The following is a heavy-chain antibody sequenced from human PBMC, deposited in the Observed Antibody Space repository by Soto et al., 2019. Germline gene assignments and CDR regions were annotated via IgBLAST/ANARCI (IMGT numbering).Heavy chain of an antibody. J-gene: IGHJ6*03. Sequence: GGSLRLSCAASGFTFSSYGMHWVRQAPGKGLEWVAVISYDGSNKYYADSVKGRFTISRDNSKNTLYLQMNSLRAEDTAVYYCAKDQGPGFDWLPAGYMDVWGKGTTVTVSS. D-gene: IGHD3-9*01. CDR3: AKDQGPGFDWLPAGYMDV. CDR2: ISYDGSNK. V-gene: IGHV3-30*18. CDR1: GFTFSSYG.